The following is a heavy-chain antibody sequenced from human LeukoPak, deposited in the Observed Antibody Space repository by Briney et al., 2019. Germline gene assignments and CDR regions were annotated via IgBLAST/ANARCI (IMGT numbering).Heavy chain of an antibody. Sequence: PSETLSLSCAVYGGSFSGYYWNWIRQPAGKGLEWIGRIYTSGSTNYNPSLKSRVTMSVDTSKNQFSLKLSSVTAADTAVYYCARSEYNWNDVRYFDYWGQGTLVTVSS. CDR1: GGSFSGYY. D-gene: IGHD1-20*01. CDR2: IYTSGST. V-gene: IGHV4-59*10. J-gene: IGHJ4*02. CDR3: ARSEYNWNDVRYFDY.